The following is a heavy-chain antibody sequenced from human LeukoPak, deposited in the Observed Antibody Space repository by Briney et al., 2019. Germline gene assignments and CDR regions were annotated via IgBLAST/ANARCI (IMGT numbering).Heavy chain of an antibody. CDR2: ISYDGSNK. V-gene: IGHV3-30-3*01. CDR1: GITFSSYA. Sequence: PGGSLRLSCAASGITFSSYAMHWLRQAPGKGLEWVAVISYDGSNKYYADSVKGRFTISRDNSKNTLYVQMDSLRVEDTAVYYCARSPALLYYFDYWGQGTLVTVSS. J-gene: IGHJ4*02. D-gene: IGHD2-15*01. CDR3: ARSPALLYYFDY.